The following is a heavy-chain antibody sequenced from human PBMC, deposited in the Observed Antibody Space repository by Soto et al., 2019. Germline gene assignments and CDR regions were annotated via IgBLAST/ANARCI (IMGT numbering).Heavy chain of an antibody. CDR2: IIPIFGTA. CDR3: ARDRAYITLFGEGYYYGMDV. J-gene: IGHJ6*02. Sequence: ASVKVSCKASGGTFSSYAISWVRQAPGQGLEWMGGIIPIFGTANYAQKFQGRVTITADESTSTAYMELSSLRSEDTAAYYCARDRAYITLFGEGYYYGMDVWGQGTTVTVSS. D-gene: IGHD3-3*01. CDR1: GGTFSSYA. V-gene: IGHV1-69*13.